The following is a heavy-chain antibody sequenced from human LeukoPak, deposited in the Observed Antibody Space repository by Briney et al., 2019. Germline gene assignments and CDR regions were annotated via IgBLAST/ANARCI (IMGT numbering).Heavy chain of an antibody. CDR3: ASDSSGYI. V-gene: IGHV4-39*01. CDR2: IYYTGST. D-gene: IGHD3-22*01. Sequence: KPSDTLSLTCTVSGGSISSSSYYWGWIRQPPGKGLECIGSIYYTGSTYYNSSLKSRVTISVDTSKNQFSLKLSSVTAADTAVYYCASDSSGYIWGQGTMVTVSS. CDR1: GGSISSSSYY. J-gene: IGHJ3*02.